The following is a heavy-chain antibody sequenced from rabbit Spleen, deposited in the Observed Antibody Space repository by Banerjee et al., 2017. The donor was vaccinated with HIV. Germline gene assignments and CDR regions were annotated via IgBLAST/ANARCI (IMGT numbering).Heavy chain of an antibody. D-gene: IGHD1-1*01. Sequence: QSLEESGGGLVKPGASLTLTCTASGFSFSSDYDMCWVRQAPGKGLEWIACIDSGSSGFTYFASWAKGRFTISKTSSTTVTLQMTSLTAADTATYFCARDTSSSFSSYGMDLWGPGTLVTVS. CDR1: GFSFSSDYD. CDR3: ARDTSSSFSSYGMDL. V-gene: IGHV1S40*01. J-gene: IGHJ6*01. CDR2: IDSGSSGFT.